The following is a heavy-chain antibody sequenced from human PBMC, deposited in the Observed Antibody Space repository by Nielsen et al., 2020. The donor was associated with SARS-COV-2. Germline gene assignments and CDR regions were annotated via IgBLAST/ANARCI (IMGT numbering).Heavy chain of an antibody. D-gene: IGHD3-10*01. Sequence: GESLKISCEASGFSFSGHGMHWVRQAPGKGLEWVALISYDGSDKDYADSVKGRFTISRDSSKNTLYLQMSSLRPEDTALYYCAKGLMEWGQGTLVTVSS. CDR2: ISYDGSDK. CDR1: GFSFSGHG. J-gene: IGHJ4*02. V-gene: IGHV3-30*18. CDR3: AKGLME.